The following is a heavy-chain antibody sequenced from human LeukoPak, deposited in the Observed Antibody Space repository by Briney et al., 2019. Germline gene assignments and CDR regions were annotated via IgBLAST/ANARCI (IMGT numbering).Heavy chain of an antibody. CDR3: TTERSSSFFFDY. V-gene: IGHV3-15*01. CDR1: GFTFSNAW. D-gene: IGHD6-6*01. Sequence: PGGSLRLSCAASGFTFSNAWMSWVRQAPGKGLEWVGRIKSKTDGGTTDYAAPVKGRFTISRDDSKDTLYLQMNSLKTEDTAVYYCTTERSSSFFFDYWGQGTLVTVSS. CDR2: IKSKTDGGTT. J-gene: IGHJ4*02.